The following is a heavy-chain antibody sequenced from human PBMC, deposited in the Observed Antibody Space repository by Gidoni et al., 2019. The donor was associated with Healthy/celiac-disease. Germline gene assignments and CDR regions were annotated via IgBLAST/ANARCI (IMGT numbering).Heavy chain of an antibody. Sequence: EVQLVESGGGVVQPGGSLRLSCAASGFTFSSYDMHWVRQATGKGLEWVSAIGTAGETYYPGSVKGRFTISRENAKNSLYLQMNSLRAGDTAVYYCARAIVGATPAGGDYYYGMDVWGQGTTVTVSS. J-gene: IGHJ6*02. V-gene: IGHV3-13*01. D-gene: IGHD1-26*01. CDR3: ARAIVGATPAGGDYYYGMDV. CDR1: GFTFSSYD. CDR2: IGTAGET.